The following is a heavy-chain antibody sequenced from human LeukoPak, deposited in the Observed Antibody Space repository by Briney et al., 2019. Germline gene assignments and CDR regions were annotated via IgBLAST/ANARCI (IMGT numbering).Heavy chain of an antibody. CDR2: TYYRSKWYN. V-gene: IGHV6-1*01. CDR3: ARDRGSSWYQDSYYYYGMDV. J-gene: IGHJ6*02. Sequence: SQTLSLTCAISGDSVSSNSAAWNWTRQSPSRGLEWLGRTYYRSKWYNDYAVSVKSRITINPDTSKNQFSLQLNSVTPEDTAVYYCARDRGSSWYQDSYYYYGMDVWGQGTTVTVSS. D-gene: IGHD6-13*01. CDR1: GDSVSSNSAA.